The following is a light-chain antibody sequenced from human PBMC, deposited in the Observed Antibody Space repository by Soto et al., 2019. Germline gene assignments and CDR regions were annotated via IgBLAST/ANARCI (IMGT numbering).Light chain of an antibody. CDR3: QQYNSYSTWT. J-gene: IGKJ1*01. CDR1: QSISSW. V-gene: IGKV1-5*01. Sequence: EIQMTQSPSTLSASVGDRVTITFRASQSISSWLAWYQQKPGKAPKLLIYDASSLESGVPSRFSGSGSGTEFTLTISSLQPDDFATYYCQQYNSYSTWTFGQGTKVDIK. CDR2: DAS.